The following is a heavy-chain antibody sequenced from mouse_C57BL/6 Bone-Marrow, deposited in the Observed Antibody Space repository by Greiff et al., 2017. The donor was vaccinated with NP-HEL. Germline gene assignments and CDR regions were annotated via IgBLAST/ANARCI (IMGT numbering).Heavy chain of an antibody. D-gene: IGHD1-1*01. Sequence: VKLQQPGAELVMPGASVKLSCKASGYTFTSYWMHWVKQRPGQGLEWIGEIDPSDSYTNYNQKFKGKSTLTVDKSSSTAYMQLSSLTSEDSAVYYCARWIYYGSSYNYYAMDYWGQGTSVTVSS. V-gene: IGHV1-69*01. CDR1: GYTFTSYW. J-gene: IGHJ4*01. CDR3: ARWIYYGSSYNYYAMDY. CDR2: IDPSDSYT.